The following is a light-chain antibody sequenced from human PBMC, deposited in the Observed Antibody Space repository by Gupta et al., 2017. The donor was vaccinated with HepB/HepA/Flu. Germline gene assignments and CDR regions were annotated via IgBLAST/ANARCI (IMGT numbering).Light chain of an antibody. V-gene: IGKV1-39*01. CDR2: AAS. CDR1: QSLSSY. CDR3: QQSDSTPWT. Sequence: DIQMTQSPSSLSASVGDRVTITCRASQSLSSYLNWYQQKPGKAPKLLIYAASSLQSGVPSMFSGSGSGTDFTLTISRLQPEDFATYYCQQSDSTPWTFGQGTKVEIK. J-gene: IGKJ1*01.